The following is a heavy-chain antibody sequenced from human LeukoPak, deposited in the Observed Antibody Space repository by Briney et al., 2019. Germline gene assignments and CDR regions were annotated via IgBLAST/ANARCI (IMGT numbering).Heavy chain of an antibody. CDR1: GFTFSTYV. CDR2: ISSNGDNT. Sequence: SGGSLRLSCSVSGFTFSTYVMHWVRQAPGKGLGYVSAISSNGDNTYYADSVKGRFTISRGNSKNTLYLQMSSLRADDTAVYYCVRGTGYWGQGTLVTVSS. V-gene: IGHV3-64D*06. CDR3: VRGTGY. J-gene: IGHJ4*02.